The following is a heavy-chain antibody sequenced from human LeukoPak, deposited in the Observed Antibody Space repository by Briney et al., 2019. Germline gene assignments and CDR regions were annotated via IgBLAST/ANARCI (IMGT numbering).Heavy chain of an antibody. V-gene: IGHV3-21*04. CDR1: GFTFSNYG. Sequence: GGSQRLSCEASGFTFSNYGMHWVRQAPGKGLEWVSSISSSSSYIYYADSVKGRFTISRDNAKNSLYLQMNSLRAEDTAVYYCARSRGDYWGQGTLVTVSS. CDR2: ISSSSSYI. D-gene: IGHD3-10*01. CDR3: ARSRGDY. J-gene: IGHJ4*02.